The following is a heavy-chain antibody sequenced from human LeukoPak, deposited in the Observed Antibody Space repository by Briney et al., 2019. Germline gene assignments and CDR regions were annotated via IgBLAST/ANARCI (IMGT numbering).Heavy chain of an antibody. CDR1: GYTFTGYY. D-gene: IGHD3-22*01. Sequence: ASVKVSCKASGYTFTGYYMHWVRQAPGQGLEWMGWIDPNSGGTNYAQKFQGRVTMTRDTSISTAYMELSRLRSDDTAVYYCAREGTEIRGRPGWPYYYDSSGYYYDYWGQGTLVTVSS. CDR3: AREGTEIRGRPGWPYYYDSSGYYYDY. J-gene: IGHJ4*02. CDR2: IDPNSGGT. V-gene: IGHV1-2*02.